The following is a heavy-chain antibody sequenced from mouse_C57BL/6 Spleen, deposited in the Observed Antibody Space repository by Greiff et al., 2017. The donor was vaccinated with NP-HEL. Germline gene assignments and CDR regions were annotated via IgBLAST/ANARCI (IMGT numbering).Heavy chain of an antibody. J-gene: IGHJ3*01. Sequence: VKLMESGAELARPGASVKLSCKASGYTFTSYGISWVKQRTGQGLEWIGEIYPRSGNTYYNEKFKGKATLTADKSSSTAYMELRSLTSEDSAVYFCARGDDYDRFAYWGQGTLVTVSA. CDR2: IYPRSGNT. CDR1: GYTFTSYG. D-gene: IGHD2-4*01. V-gene: IGHV1-81*01. CDR3: ARGDDYDRFAY.